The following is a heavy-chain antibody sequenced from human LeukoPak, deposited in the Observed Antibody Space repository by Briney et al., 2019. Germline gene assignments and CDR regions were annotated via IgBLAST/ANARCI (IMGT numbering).Heavy chain of an antibody. D-gene: IGHD3-10*01. V-gene: IGHV3-23*01. Sequence: GGSLRLSCAASGFTFSSYAMSWVRQAPGKGLEWVSAISGSGGNTYYADSVKGRFTISRDNSKNTLYLQMNSLRAEDTAVYYCAKVMTRTMVRGVPPSDYWGQGTLVTVSS. CDR2: ISGSGGNT. J-gene: IGHJ4*02. CDR3: AKVMTRTMVRGVPPSDY. CDR1: GFTFSSYA.